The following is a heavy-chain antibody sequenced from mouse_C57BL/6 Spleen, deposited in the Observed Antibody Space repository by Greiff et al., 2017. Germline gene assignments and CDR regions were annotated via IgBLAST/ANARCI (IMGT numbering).Heavy chain of an antibody. J-gene: IGHJ4*01. Sequence: EVQLQQSGPELVKPGASVKIPCKASGYTFTDYNMDWVKQSHGKSLEWIGDINPNNGGTIYNQKFKGKATLTVDKSSSTAYMELRSLTSEDTAVYYCARMGLNAMDYWGQGTSVTVSS. D-gene: IGHD2-3*01. CDR2: INPNNGGT. CDR1: GYTFTDYN. V-gene: IGHV1-18*01. CDR3: ARMGLNAMDY.